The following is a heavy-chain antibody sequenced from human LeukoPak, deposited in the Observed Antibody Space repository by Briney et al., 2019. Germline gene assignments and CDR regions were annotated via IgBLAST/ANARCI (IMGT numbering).Heavy chain of an antibody. CDR1: GYTFTSYG. Sequence: ASVKVSCKASGYTFTSYGISWVRQAPGQGLEWMGWMNPNSGNTGYAQKFQGRVTMTRDTSISTAYMELSSLRSEDTAVYYCARGDVAAADFSFDPWGQGTLVTVSS. V-gene: IGHV1-8*02. J-gene: IGHJ5*02. CDR2: MNPNSGNT. D-gene: IGHD6-13*01. CDR3: ARGDVAAADFSFDP.